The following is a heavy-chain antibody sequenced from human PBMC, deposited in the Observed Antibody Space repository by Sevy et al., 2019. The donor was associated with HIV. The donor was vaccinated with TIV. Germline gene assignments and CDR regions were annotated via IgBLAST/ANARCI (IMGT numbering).Heavy chain of an antibody. CDR3: ARDRSSSWYEGGYYYYYYYMDV. J-gene: IGHJ6*03. V-gene: IGHV1-69*06. CDR1: GGTFSSYA. Sequence: ASLKVSCKASGGTFSSYAISWVRQAPGQGLEWMGGIIPIFGTANYAQKFQGRVTITADKSTSTAYMELSSLRSEDTAVYYCARDRSSSWYEGGYYYYYYYMDVWGKGTTVTVSS. D-gene: IGHD6-13*01. CDR2: IIPIFGTA.